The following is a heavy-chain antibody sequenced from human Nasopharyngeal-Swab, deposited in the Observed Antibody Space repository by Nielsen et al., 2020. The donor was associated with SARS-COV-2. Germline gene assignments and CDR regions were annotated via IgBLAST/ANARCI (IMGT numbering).Heavy chain of an antibody. CDR2: INHAGTT. J-gene: IGHJ4*02. CDR3: ARRHRSCGGGACPVDY. CDR1: NGSFIGYY. D-gene: IGHD2-21*02. Sequence: SQTLSLPCGVHNGSFIGYYWNWIRQPPGKGLEGVGEINHAGTTNYTPSLKSRVTRSVDTSKNQFSLKVNSVTAADTAVYYCARRHRSCGGGACPVDYWGQGALATVSS. V-gene: IGHV4-34*01.